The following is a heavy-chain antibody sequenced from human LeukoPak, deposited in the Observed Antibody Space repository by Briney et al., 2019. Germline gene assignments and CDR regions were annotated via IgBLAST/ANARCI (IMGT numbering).Heavy chain of an antibody. CDR1: GGSISSGSYY. J-gene: IGHJ6*02. Sequence: SETLSLTCTVSGGSISSGSYYWSWIRQPAGKGLEWIGRIYTSGSTNYNPSLKSRVTISVDTSKNQFSLELSSVTAADTAVYYCARDPITMVRGVWYYGMDVWGQGTTVTVSS. D-gene: IGHD3-10*01. CDR3: ARDPITMVRGVWYYGMDV. V-gene: IGHV4-61*02. CDR2: IYTSGST.